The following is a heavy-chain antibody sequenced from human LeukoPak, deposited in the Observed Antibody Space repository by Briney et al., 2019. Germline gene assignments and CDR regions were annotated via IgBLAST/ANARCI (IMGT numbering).Heavy chain of an antibody. Sequence: PSETLSLTCTVSGGSISSGGYYWSWIRPHPGKGLEWIGYIYYSGSTYYNPSLKSRVTISVDTSKNQFSLKLSSVTAADTAVYYCAREGYGDPHFFDYWGQGTLVTVSS. CDR2: IYYSGST. V-gene: IGHV4-31*03. D-gene: IGHD4-17*01. CDR3: AREGYGDPHFFDY. CDR1: GGSISSGGYY. J-gene: IGHJ4*02.